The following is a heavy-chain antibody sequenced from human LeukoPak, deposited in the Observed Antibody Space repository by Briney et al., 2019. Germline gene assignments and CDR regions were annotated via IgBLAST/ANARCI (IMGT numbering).Heavy chain of an antibody. Sequence: GGSLRLSCAASGFTFSSYAMSWVRQAPGTGLEWVSAISGSGGSTYYADSVKGRFTISRDNSKNMVYLQMNSLRGEDTAVYYCATTGITVAGYYWGQGTLVTVSS. J-gene: IGHJ4*02. V-gene: IGHV3-23*01. D-gene: IGHD6-19*01. CDR3: ATTGITVAGYY. CDR1: GFTFSSYA. CDR2: ISGSGGST.